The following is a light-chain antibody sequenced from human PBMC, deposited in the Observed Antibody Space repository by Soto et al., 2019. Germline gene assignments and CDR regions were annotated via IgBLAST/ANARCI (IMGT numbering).Light chain of an antibody. Sequence: IEFTESPSSLSASVGDRVTITCRASQGISSYLGWYQQKQGTEPNLXIYDASTLHSGVPSRFSVVLYGTAGNINRGSLQQADGETYDGQQVNVYPSTFGGGTKVEI. V-gene: IGKV1-9*01. CDR1: QGISSY. J-gene: IGKJ4*01. CDR3: QQVNVYPST. CDR2: DAS.